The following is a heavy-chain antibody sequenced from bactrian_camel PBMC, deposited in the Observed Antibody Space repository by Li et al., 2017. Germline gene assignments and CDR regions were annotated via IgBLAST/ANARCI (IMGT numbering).Heavy chain of an antibody. V-gene: IGHV3S40*01. CDR2: IDRRDGST. D-gene: IGHD6*01. Sequence: VQLVESGGGLVQPGSSLRLSCAASRFTFSAVDAIWVRQAPGKEREGVAGIDRRDGSTSYRDSVKGRFTISPDNAKNTVYLQLNSLKAEDTAVYYCVPCHYSWSAFPFWGQGTQVTVS. CDR3: VPCHYSWSAFPF. J-gene: IGHJ4*01. CDR1: RFTFSAVD.